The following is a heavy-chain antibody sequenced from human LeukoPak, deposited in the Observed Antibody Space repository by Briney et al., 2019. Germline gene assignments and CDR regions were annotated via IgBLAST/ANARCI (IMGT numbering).Heavy chain of an antibody. V-gene: IGHV1-46*01. CDR1: GYTFTSYY. Sequence: ASVKVSCTASGYTFTSYYMHWVRQAPGQGLEWMGIINPSGGSTSYAQKFQGRVTMTRDTSTSTVYMELSSLRSEDTAVYYCARAQTGSAGPLSIAVAGIDDCWGQGTLVTVSS. CDR2: INPSGGST. CDR3: ARAQTGSAGPLSIAVAGIDDC. D-gene: IGHD6-19*01. J-gene: IGHJ4*02.